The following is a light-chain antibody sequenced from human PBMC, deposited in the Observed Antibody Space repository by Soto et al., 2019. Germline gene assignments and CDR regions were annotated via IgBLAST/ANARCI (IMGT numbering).Light chain of an antibody. V-gene: IGLV2-14*01. J-gene: IGLJ2*01. Sequence: QSALTQPASVSGSPGQSITISCTGTSSDVGGYDYISWYQQHPGKAPKLVIYGVTNRPSGVSNRFSGSKSGNTASLTISGLQPEDEADYYCTSYTRSTTLGVFGGGTKVTVL. CDR1: SSDVGGYDY. CDR2: GVT. CDR3: TSYTRSTTLGV.